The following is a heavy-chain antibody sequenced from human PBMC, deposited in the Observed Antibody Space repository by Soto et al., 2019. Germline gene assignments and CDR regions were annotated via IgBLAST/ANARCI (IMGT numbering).Heavy chain of an antibody. CDR2: INPNSGGT. Sequence: ASVKVSCKASGYTFTGYYMHWVRQAPGQGLEWMGWINPNSGGTNYAQKFQGWVTMTRDTSISTAYMELSRLRSDDTAVYYCARGGDCSSTSCQAGKYYYYYGMAVWGQGTTVTVSS. J-gene: IGHJ6*02. CDR3: ARGGDCSSTSCQAGKYYYYYGMAV. D-gene: IGHD2-2*01. V-gene: IGHV1-2*04. CDR1: GYTFTGYY.